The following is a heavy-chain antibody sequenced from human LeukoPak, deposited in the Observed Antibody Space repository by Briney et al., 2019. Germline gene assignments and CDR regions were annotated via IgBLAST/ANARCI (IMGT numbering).Heavy chain of an antibody. CDR2: INHSGST. CDR1: GGSFSGYY. J-gene: IGHJ4*02. CDR3: AGGGEGFDY. Sequence: SETLSLTCAVYGGSFSGYYWSWIRQPPGKGLEWIGEINHSGSTNYNPSLKSRVTISVDRSKNQFSLKLSSVTAADTAVYYCAGGGEGFDYWGQGTLVTVSS. D-gene: IGHD3-10*01. V-gene: IGHV4-34*01.